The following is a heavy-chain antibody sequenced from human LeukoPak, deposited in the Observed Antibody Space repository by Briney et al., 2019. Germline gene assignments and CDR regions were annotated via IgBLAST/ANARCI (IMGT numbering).Heavy chain of an antibody. J-gene: IGHJ4*02. Sequence: GGSLRLSCAASGFTFSSYAMSWVRQAPGKGLEWVSAISGSGGSTYYADSVKGRFTISRDNSKNTLYLQMNSLRAEDTAVYYCANLPIYDSSGNEAGYWGQGTLVTVSS. V-gene: IGHV3-23*01. CDR1: GFTFSSYA. CDR3: ANLPIYDSSGNEAGY. D-gene: IGHD3-22*01. CDR2: ISGSGGST.